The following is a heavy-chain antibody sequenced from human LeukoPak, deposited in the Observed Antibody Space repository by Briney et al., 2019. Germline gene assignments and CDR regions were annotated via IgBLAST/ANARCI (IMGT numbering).Heavy chain of an antibody. CDR2: ISYDGSNK. Sequence: GALRLSCAASGFTFSSYGMHWVRQAPGKGLEWVAVISYDGSNKYYADSVKGRFTISRDNSKNTLYLQMNSLRAEDTAVYYCAKVSRYGDYVGHQSPCDYWGQGTLVTVSS. V-gene: IGHV3-30*18. D-gene: IGHD4-17*01. J-gene: IGHJ4*02. CDR3: AKVSRYGDYVGHQSPCDY. CDR1: GFTFSSYG.